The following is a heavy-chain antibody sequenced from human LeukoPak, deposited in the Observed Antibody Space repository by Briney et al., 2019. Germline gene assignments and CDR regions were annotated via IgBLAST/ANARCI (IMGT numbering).Heavy chain of an antibody. Sequence: ASVKVSCKASGGTFSSYTISWVRQAPGQGLEWMGRLIPILGIANYAQKFQGRVTITADKSTSTAYMELSSLRSEDTAVYYCAAGQAKGDFWSGYRVDDYYYGMDVWGQGTTVTVSS. CDR2: LIPILGIA. J-gene: IGHJ6*02. CDR1: GGTFSSYT. CDR3: AAGQAKGDFWSGYRVDDYYYGMDV. V-gene: IGHV1-69*02. D-gene: IGHD3-3*01.